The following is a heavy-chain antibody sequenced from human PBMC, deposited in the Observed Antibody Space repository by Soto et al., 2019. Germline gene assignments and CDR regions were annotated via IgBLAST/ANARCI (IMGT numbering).Heavy chain of an antibody. V-gene: IGHV1-8*01. Sequence: ASVKVSCKASGYTFTSYDINWVRQATGQGLEWMGWMNPNSGNTGYAQKFQGRVTMTRNTSISTAYMKLSSLRSEDTAVYYCARVFRVVAATPFDYWGQGTLVTVSS. J-gene: IGHJ4*02. CDR3: ARVFRVVAATPFDY. D-gene: IGHD2-15*01. CDR1: GYTFTSYD. CDR2: MNPNSGNT.